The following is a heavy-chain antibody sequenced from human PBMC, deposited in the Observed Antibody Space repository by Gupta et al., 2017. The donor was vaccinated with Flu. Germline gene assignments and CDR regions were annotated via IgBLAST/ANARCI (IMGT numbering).Heavy chain of an antibody. Sequence: GLEWVSAISGSGGSTYYADSVKGRFTISRDNSKNTLYLQMNSLRAEDTAVYYCAKDPYRYGDYVFGSFDYWGQGTLVTVSS. CDR3: AKDPYRYGDYVFGSFDY. CDR2: ISGSGGST. D-gene: IGHD4-17*01. V-gene: IGHV3-23*01. J-gene: IGHJ4*02.